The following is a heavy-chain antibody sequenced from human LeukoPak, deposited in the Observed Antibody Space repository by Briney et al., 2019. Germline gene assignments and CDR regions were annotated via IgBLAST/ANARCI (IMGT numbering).Heavy chain of an antibody. V-gene: IGHV4-30-4*07. D-gene: IGHD5-18*01. J-gene: IGHJ6*03. CDR2: LYYSGIT. Sequence: PSETLSLTCTVSGGSISSDDSSWSWIRQPPGKGLEWIGYLYYSGITFYNPSLRSRVTISPDMSRNQFSLKLTSVTAADTAVYYCARGGYSYGYVYYYYMDVWGKGTTVTISS. CDR3: ARGGYSYGYVYYYYMDV. CDR1: GGSISSDDSS.